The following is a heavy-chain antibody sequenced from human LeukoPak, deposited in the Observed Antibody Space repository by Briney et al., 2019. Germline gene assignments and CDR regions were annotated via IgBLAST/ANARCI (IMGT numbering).Heavy chain of an antibody. CDR2: ISSSGSTI. Sequence: GGSLRLSCAASGFTFSDYYMSWIRQAPGKGLKWVSYISSSGSTIYYADSVKGRFTVSRDNAKNSLYLQMNSLRAEDTAVYYCARGAIANAFDIWGQGTMVTVSS. CDR1: GFTFSDYY. J-gene: IGHJ3*02. V-gene: IGHV3-11*01. CDR3: ARGAIANAFDI. D-gene: IGHD2-2*02.